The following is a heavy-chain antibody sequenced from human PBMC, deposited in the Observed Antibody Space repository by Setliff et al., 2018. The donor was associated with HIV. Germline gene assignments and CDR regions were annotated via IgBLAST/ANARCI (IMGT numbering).Heavy chain of an antibody. V-gene: IGHV4-39*02. J-gene: IGHJ6*03. Sequence: SETLSLTCTVSGVPTSASTYYWGWIRQPPGKGLDWIGYISYSGKTYYNPSLKSRVTISVDTSNNHFSLRLNSVTAADTAVYYCARLARQTSGSGTFYNYYYYMDVWGKGTTVTVSS. CDR3: ARLARQTSGSGTFYNYYYYMDV. CDR2: ISYSGKT. D-gene: IGHD3-10*01. CDR1: GVPTSASTYY.